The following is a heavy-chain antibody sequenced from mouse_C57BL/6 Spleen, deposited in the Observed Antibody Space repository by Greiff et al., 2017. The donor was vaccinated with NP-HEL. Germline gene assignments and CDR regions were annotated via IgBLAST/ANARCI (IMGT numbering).Heavy chain of an antibody. CDR1: GYSFTDYN. V-gene: IGHV1-39*01. J-gene: IGHJ1*03. CDR2: INPNYGAT. Sequence: EVQLVESGPELVKPGASVKISCKASGYSFTDYNMNWVKQSPGKGLEWIGEINPNYGATSYNQKFKGKATLTVDKSSSTAYMQLNSLTSEDSAVDYCVRSITTGRYFDVWGKGTTVTVSS. CDR3: VRSITTGRYFDV. D-gene: IGHD1-1*01.